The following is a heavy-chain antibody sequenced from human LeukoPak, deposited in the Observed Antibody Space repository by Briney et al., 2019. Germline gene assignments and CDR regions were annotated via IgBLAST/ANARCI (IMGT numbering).Heavy chain of an antibody. CDR3: ARVSYYDSSGYYFLSYVDY. D-gene: IGHD3-22*01. CDR1: GFTVSSNY. J-gene: IGHJ4*02. Sequence: GGSLRLSCAASGFTVSSNYMSWVSQAPGKGLEWVSVIYSGGSTYYADSVRGRFTISSDNSKNTLYLQMNSLGAEDTAVYYCARVSYYDSSGYYFLSYVDYWGQGTLVTVSS. CDR2: IYSGGST. V-gene: IGHV3-53*01.